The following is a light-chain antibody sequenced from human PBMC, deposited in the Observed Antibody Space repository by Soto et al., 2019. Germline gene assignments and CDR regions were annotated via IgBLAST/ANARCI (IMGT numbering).Light chain of an antibody. Sequence: QSALTQPASVSGSPGQSITISCTGTRSDVGDYNYVSWYQQHPGRVPKLLIHEVSDRPSGVSNRFSGSKSGNTASLTISGLQAEDEAHYYCSSYTGTYTYVFGTGTKVTVL. J-gene: IGLJ1*01. CDR2: EVS. V-gene: IGLV2-14*01. CDR1: RSDVGDYNY. CDR3: SSYTGTYTYV.